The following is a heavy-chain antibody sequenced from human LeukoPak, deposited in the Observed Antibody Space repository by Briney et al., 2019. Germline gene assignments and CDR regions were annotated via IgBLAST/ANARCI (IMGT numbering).Heavy chain of an antibody. J-gene: IGHJ5*02. Sequence: GASVKVSCKASGYTFTSYGISWVRQAPGQGLEWMGWISAYNGNTNYAQKLQGRVTMTTDTSTSTAYMELRSLRSDDTAVYYCARCSVYSRPLCVHNWFDPWGQGTLVTVSS. CDR3: ARCSVYSRPLCVHNWFDP. CDR1: GYTFTSYG. D-gene: IGHD6-13*01. V-gene: IGHV1-18*01. CDR2: ISAYNGNT.